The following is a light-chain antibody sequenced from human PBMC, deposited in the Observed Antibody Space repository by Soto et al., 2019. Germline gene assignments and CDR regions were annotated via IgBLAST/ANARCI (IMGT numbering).Light chain of an antibody. Sequence: DIQMTQSPSSLSASVGDRVTITCRASQGISTYLAWYQQKPGKAPNLLIHDASNLETGVPSRFSGSGSGTHFTFTISNLQPEDFATYYCQQYDNLPLRFGGGTKVDIK. CDR2: DAS. J-gene: IGKJ4*02. CDR1: QGISTY. CDR3: QQYDNLPLR. V-gene: IGKV1-33*01.